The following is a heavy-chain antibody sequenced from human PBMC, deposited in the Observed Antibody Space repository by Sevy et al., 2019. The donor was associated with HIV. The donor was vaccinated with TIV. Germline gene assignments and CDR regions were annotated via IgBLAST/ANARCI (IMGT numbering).Heavy chain of an antibody. D-gene: IGHD3-22*01. CDR1: GFTFSNYA. CDR3: AGGRYDSSGSFDAFDI. V-gene: IGHV3-23*01. CDR2: IFRSGGVT. Sequence: GGSLRLSCAASGFTFSNYAMNWVRQAPGKGLEWVSTIFRSGGVTYYADSVKGRCTISRDNFKNTLNVQMHSLRAEDTAVYYCAGGRYDSSGSFDAFDIWGQGTMVTVSS. J-gene: IGHJ3*02.